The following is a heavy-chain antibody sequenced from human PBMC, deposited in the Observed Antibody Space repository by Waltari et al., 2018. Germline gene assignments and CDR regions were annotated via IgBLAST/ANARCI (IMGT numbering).Heavy chain of an antibody. J-gene: IGHJ5*02. D-gene: IGHD3-16*01. CDR3: ARPCCVGGGALLSLDL. V-gene: IGHV4-39*01. CDR2: FYYGGRT. Sequence: QLQLQESGPGLVKPSETLSLTCTVSGGSISSTSYYWGWIRQPPGKGLEWIGRFYYGGRTYYNPSLKSRITISVDTSKNQFSLKLNSVTAADTAVYYCARPCCVGGGALLSLDLWGQGTLVTVSS. CDR1: GGSISSTSYY.